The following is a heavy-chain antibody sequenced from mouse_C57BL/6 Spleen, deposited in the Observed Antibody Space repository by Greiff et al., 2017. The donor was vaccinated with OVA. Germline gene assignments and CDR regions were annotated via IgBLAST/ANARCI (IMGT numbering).Heavy chain of an antibody. V-gene: IGHV5-17*01. CDR3: ARYGSFYAMDY. Sequence: EVMLVESGGGLVKPGGSLKLSCAASGFTFSDYGMHWVRQAPEKGLEWVAYISSGSSTIYYADTVKGRFTISRDNAKNTLFLQMTSLRSEDTAMYYCARYGSFYAMDYWGQGTSVTVSS. CDR1: GFTFSDYG. J-gene: IGHJ4*01. CDR2: ISSGSSTI. D-gene: IGHD1-1*01.